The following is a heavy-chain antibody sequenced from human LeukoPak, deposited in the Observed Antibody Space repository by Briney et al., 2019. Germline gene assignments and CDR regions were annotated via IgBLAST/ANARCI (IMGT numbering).Heavy chain of an antibody. CDR2: INAGNGNT. J-gene: IGHJ5*02. Sequence: ASVKVFCKASGYTFTSYAMHWVRQAPGQRLEWMGWINAGNGNTKYSQEFQGRVTITRDTSASTAYMELSSLRSEDMAVYCCARGTAVAGTRGFDPWGQGTLVTVSS. CDR1: GYTFTSYA. CDR3: ARGTAVAGTRGFDP. V-gene: IGHV1-3*03. D-gene: IGHD6-19*01.